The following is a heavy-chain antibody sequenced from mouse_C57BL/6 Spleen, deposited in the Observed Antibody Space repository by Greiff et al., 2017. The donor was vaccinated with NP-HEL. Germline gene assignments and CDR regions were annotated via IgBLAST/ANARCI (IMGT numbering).Heavy chain of an antibody. Sequence: QVQLQQSGAELVRPGASVTLSCKASGYTFTDYEMHWVKQTPVHGLEWIGTIDPETGGTAYNQKFKGKAILTADKSSSTAYMELRSLTSEDSAVYYCTRSSWDGFAYWGQGTLVTVSA. CDR1: GYTFTDYE. D-gene: IGHD4-1*01. J-gene: IGHJ3*01. V-gene: IGHV1-15*01. CDR2: IDPETGGT. CDR3: TRSSWDGFAY.